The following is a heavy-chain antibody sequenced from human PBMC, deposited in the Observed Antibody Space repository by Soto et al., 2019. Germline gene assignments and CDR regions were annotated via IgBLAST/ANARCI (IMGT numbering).Heavy chain of an antibody. Sequence: VQLVESGGGVVQPGRSLRLSCAASGFTFSSYGMHWVRQAPGKGLEWVAVIWYDGSNKYYADSVKGRFTISRDNSKNTLYLQMNSLRAEDTAVYYCASADITMVRGVQPYYYYYGMDVWGQGTTVTVSS. CDR3: ASADITMVRGVQPYYYYYGMDV. J-gene: IGHJ6*02. D-gene: IGHD3-10*01. CDR2: IWYDGSNK. CDR1: GFTFSSYG. V-gene: IGHV3-33*01.